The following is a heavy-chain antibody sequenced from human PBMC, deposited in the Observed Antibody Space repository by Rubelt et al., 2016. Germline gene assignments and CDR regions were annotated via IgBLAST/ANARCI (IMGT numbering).Heavy chain of an antibody. V-gene: IGHV4-34*01. CDR2: INHSGST. CDR3: ARGRRRPIVRVYYGGNSSGDYFDY. D-gene: IGHD4-23*01. CDR1: Y. J-gene: IGHJ4*02. Sequence: YWSWIRQPPGKGLEWIGEINHSGSTNYNPSLKSRVTISVDTSKNQFSLKLSSVTAADTAVYYCARGRRRPIVRVYYGGNSSGDYFDYWGQGTLVTVSS.